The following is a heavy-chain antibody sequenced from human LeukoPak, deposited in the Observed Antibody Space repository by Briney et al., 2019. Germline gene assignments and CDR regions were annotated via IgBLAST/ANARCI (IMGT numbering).Heavy chain of an antibody. Sequence: GGSLRLSCAASGFTFSSYAMSWVRQAPGKGLEWVSAISGSGGSTCYADSVKGRFTISRDNSKNTLYLQMNSLRAEDTAVYYCAKWGYYYYGMDVWGKGTTVTVSS. CDR1: GFTFSSYA. D-gene: IGHD3-16*01. V-gene: IGHV3-23*01. J-gene: IGHJ6*04. CDR3: AKWGYYYYGMDV. CDR2: ISGSGGST.